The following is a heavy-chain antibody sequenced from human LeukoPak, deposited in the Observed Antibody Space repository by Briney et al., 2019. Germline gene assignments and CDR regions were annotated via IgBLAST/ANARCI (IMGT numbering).Heavy chain of an antibody. Sequence: PGGSLRLSCAASGFTFDDYGMSWVRQAPGKGLEWVAVISYDGSNKYYADSVKGRFTISRDNSKNTLYLQMNSLRAEDTAVYYCARDHYGDYGDYYYYYMDVWGKGTTVTVSS. J-gene: IGHJ6*03. V-gene: IGHV3-30*03. CDR3: ARDHYGDYGDYYYYYMDV. D-gene: IGHD4-17*01. CDR2: ISYDGSNK. CDR1: GFTFDDYG.